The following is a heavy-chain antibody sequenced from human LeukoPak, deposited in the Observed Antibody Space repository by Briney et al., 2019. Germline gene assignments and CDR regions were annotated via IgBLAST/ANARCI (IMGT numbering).Heavy chain of an antibody. V-gene: IGHV1-2*06. D-gene: IGHD5-24*01. J-gene: IGHJ4*02. CDR1: GYTLTGYY. CDR2: INPNSGGT. CDR3: ARPGFTDDGSLDY. Sequence: ASVKVSCKASGYTLTGYYMQWVRQAPGQGLEWMGRINPNSGGTNYAQKFQGRVTMTRDTSISTAYMELSRPRSDDTAVYYCARPGFTDDGSLDYWGQGTLVTVSS.